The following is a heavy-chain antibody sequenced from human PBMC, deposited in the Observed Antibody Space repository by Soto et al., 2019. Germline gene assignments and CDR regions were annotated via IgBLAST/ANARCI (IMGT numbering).Heavy chain of an antibody. CDR3: VRVIAIPGFPDN. CDR1: GGTFSSYA. J-gene: IGHJ4*02. Sequence: QVQLVESGAEVRQPASSVKVSSKTSGGTFSSYAISWVRQAPGQGLEWMGGIVPIVDTSTYAQKFQGRVTITADESTSTVYMELSSMRSDDTALYYCVRVIAIPGFPDNWCQGTLVTVSS. D-gene: IGHD5-12*01. CDR2: IVPIVDTS. V-gene: IGHV1-69*12.